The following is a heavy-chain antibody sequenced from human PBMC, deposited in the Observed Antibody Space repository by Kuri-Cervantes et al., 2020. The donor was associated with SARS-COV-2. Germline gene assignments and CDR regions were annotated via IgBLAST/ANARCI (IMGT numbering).Heavy chain of an antibody. D-gene: IGHD1-26*01. J-gene: IGHJ3*01. CDR3: ARTRGSYYTDAFDL. Sequence: GESLKISCKGSGFRFTTYWIGWVRQMPGKGLEWMAIICPTDSDTRYSPSFQGQVTISADKSISTAYLQWSSLKASDSAMYYRARTRGSYYTDAFDLWGQGTMVTVSS. CDR1: GFRFTTYW. V-gene: IGHV5-51*01. CDR2: ICPTDSDT.